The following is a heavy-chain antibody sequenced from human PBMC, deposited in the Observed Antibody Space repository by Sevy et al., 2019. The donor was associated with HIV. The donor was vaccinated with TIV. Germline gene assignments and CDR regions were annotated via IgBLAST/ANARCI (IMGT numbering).Heavy chain of an antibody. J-gene: IGHJ4*02. CDR1: GFTFSSYG. CDR3: AKASGDYGDYVGVRSDPVD. CDR2: ISYDGSNK. D-gene: IGHD4-17*01. V-gene: IGHV3-30*18. Sequence: GGSLRLSCAASGFTFSSYGMHWVRQAPGKGLEWVAVISYDGSNKYYADSVKGRFTISRDNSKNTLYLQMNSLRAEDTAVYYCAKASGDYGDYVGVRSDPVDWGQGTLVTVSS.